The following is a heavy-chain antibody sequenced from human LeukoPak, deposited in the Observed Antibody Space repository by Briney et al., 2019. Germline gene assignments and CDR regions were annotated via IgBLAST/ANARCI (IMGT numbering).Heavy chain of an antibody. D-gene: IGHD3-10*01. CDR3: AKDPRGYYYSMDV. J-gene: IGHJ6*04. V-gene: IGHV3-23*01. Sequence: GGSLGLSCAASGFTFSNYAMSWVRQAPGKGLEWVSAISGSGVSTYYADSVKGRFTISRDNSKNTLYLQMNGLRAEDTAVYYCAKDPRGYYYSMDVWGKGTTVTVSS. CDR1: GFTFSNYA. CDR2: ISGSGVST.